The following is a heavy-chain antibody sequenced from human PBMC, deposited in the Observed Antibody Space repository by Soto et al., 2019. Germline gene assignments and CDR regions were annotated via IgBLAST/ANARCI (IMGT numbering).Heavy chain of an antibody. V-gene: IGHV3-30*18. J-gene: IGHJ4*02. CDR3: AKDTYYYDSSGYYTFDY. CDR2: ISYDGSNK. CDR1: GFIFRSYG. Sequence: QVQLVESGGGVVQPGRSLRLSCAASGFIFRSYGMHWVRQAPGKGLEWGAAISYDGSNKFYVDPVKGRFTISRDNSKNTVNLQMTSLRVEDTAVFYCAKDTYYYDSSGYYTFDYWGQGTLVTVSS. D-gene: IGHD3-22*01.